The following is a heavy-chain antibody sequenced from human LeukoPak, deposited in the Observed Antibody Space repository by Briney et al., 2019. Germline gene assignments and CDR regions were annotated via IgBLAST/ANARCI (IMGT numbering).Heavy chain of an antibody. J-gene: IGHJ4*02. CDR2: ISGSGGTT. Sequence: PGGSLRLSCAASGFTFSSYAMSWVRQAPGKGLEWVSAISGSGGTTYYADSVKGRFTISRDNSKNTLYLQMNSMRAEDTADYYGAKEEAPYFDYWGQGTLVTVSS. CDR1: GFTFSSYA. V-gene: IGHV3-23*01. CDR3: AKEEAPYFDY.